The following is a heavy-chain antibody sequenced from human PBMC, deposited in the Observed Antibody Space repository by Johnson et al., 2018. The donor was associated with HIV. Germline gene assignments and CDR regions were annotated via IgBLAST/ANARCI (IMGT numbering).Heavy chain of an antibody. J-gene: IGHJ3*02. CDR3: ARGGVVTAIPHAFDI. V-gene: IGHV3-66*01. D-gene: IGHD2-21*02. CDR1: GYTFSDYY. Sequence: VQLVESGGGLVQPGGSLRLSCVASGYTFSDYYMSWVRQAPGQGLEWVSVIYSGGGAYYTDSAKGRFTISRDTSKNTLYLQMNSLRAEDTAVYYCARGGVVTAIPHAFDIWGQGTMVTVSS. CDR2: IYSGGGA.